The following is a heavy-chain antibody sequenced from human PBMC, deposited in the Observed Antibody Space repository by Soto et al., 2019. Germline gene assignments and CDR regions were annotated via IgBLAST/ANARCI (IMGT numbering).Heavy chain of an antibody. CDR3: ARDGYCSSTSCYYYYGMDV. D-gene: IGHD2-2*01. CDR2: IIPIFGTA. J-gene: IGHJ6*02. Sequence: VASVKVSCKASGGTFSSYAISWVRQAPGQGLEWMGGIIPIFGTANYAQKFQGRVTITADESTSTAYMELSSLRSEDTAVYYCARDGYCSSTSCYYYYGMDVWSQGTTVTVSS. CDR1: GGTFSSYA. V-gene: IGHV1-69*13.